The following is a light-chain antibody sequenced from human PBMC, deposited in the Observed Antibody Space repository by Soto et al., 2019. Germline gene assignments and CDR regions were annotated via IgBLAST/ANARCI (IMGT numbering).Light chain of an antibody. Sequence: DIQMTPSPSTLSASVGDKVTITCRARQSISTWLAWYQQKPGTAPKLLIYRASNLESGVPSRFSGSGSGTEFTLTISSLQPDDFATYYCQQYTTYSGTFGPGTKVDIK. CDR2: RAS. CDR1: QSISTW. J-gene: IGKJ3*01. CDR3: QQYTTYSGT. V-gene: IGKV1-5*03.